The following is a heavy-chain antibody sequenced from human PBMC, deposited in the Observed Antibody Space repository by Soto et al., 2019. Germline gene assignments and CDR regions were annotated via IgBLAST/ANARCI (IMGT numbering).Heavy chain of an antibody. V-gene: IGHV5-51*01. Sequence: GESLKISCEGSGYSFTTYWIGWVRQMPGKGLEWMGSLYPGDSDTRYSPSFQGQVTISADKSISTAYLQWSSLKASDTAMYYCARHSYLGGDCYSYYYYGMDVWGQGTTVTVSS. D-gene: IGHD2-21*02. J-gene: IGHJ6*02. CDR3: ARHSYLGGDCYSYYYYGMDV. CDR2: LYPGDSDT. CDR1: GYSFTTYW.